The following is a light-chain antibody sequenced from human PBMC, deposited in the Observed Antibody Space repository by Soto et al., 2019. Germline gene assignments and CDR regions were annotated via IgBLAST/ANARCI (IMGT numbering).Light chain of an antibody. CDR1: SSDVGGYNY. Sequence: QSALTQPASVSGSPGQSITISCTGTSSDVGGYNYVSWYQQHSGKAPKLMIYEVSNRTSGVSNRFSGSKSGNTASLTISGLQAEDEADYYCSSYTSSSTFYVFGPGTKLTVL. CDR2: EVS. J-gene: IGLJ1*01. V-gene: IGLV2-14*01. CDR3: SSYTSSSTFYV.